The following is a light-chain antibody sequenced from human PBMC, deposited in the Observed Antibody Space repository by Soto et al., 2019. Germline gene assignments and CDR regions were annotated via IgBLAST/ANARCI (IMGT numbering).Light chain of an antibody. V-gene: IGLV3-21*02. Sequence: SYELTQPPSVSVAPGQTPTISGGGNNIGSKGVHWYQQKPGQAPVLVVYEDSDRPSGIPERFSGSNSGNTATLTISRVEAGDEADYYCQVWDKSSDQPVFGGGTKLTVL. CDR1: NIGSKG. J-gene: IGLJ2*01. CDR3: QVWDKSSDQPV. CDR2: EDS.